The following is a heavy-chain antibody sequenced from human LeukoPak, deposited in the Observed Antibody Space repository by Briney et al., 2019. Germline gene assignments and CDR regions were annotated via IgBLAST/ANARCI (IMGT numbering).Heavy chain of an antibody. CDR1: GGSISSGSYY. CDR2: IYTSGST. D-gene: IGHD3-22*01. J-gene: IGHJ5*02. Sequence: PSETLSLTCTVSGGSISSGSYYWSWVRQPAGKGLEWIGRIYTSGSTNYNPSLKSRVSISVDTSKNQFSLKLSSVTAADTAVYYCARVVMARWFDPWGQGTLVTVSS. V-gene: IGHV4-61*02. CDR3: ARVVMARWFDP.